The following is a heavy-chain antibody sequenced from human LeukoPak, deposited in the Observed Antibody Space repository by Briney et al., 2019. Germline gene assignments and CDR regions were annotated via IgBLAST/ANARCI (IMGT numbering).Heavy chain of an antibody. D-gene: IGHD6-13*01. CDR1: GYSFTSYW. CDR3: ARQSRVSGSWYIIDY. CDR2: IHPGDSET. Sequence: GESLKISCKGSGYSFTSYWIGWVRQMPGKGLDWMGIIHPGDSETRYSPSFQGQVSISADKSITTAYLQWSSLKASDTAMYYCARQSRVSGSWYIIDYWGQGTLVTVSS. V-gene: IGHV5-51*01. J-gene: IGHJ4*02.